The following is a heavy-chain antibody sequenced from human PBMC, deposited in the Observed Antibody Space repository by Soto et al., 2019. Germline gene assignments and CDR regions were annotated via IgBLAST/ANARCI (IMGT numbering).Heavy chain of an antibody. V-gene: IGHV3-23*01. D-gene: IGHD3-9*01. J-gene: IGHJ4*02. CDR3: AKSLKKLYYDILTGYPPPDY. Sequence: GGSLRLSCAASGFTFSSYAMSWVRQAPGKGLEWVSAISGSGGSTYYADSVKGRFTISRDNSKNTLYLQMNSLRAEDTAVYYCAKSLKKLYYDILTGYPPPDYWGQGTLVTVSS. CDR1: GFTFSSYA. CDR2: ISGSGGST.